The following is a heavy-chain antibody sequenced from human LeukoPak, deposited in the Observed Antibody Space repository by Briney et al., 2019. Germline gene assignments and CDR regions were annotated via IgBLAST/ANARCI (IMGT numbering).Heavy chain of an antibody. D-gene: IGHD5-12*01. Sequence: SETLSLTCTVSGYSISSGYFWGWVRQPPGKGLEWIGSISHSGSTYYNPSLKSRVTISLDTSKNQFSLKLSSVTAADMAVYYCARVSYSGYERYYFDYWGQGPLVTVSS. CDR2: ISHSGST. CDR3: ARVSYSGYERYYFDY. V-gene: IGHV4-38-2*02. CDR1: GYSISSGYF. J-gene: IGHJ4*02.